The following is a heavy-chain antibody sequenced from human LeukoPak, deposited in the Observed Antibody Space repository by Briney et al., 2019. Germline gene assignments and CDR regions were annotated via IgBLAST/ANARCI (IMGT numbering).Heavy chain of an antibody. D-gene: IGHD6-13*01. CDR2: INTNTGNP. Sequence: ASVKVSCKASGYTFTSYAMNWVRQAPGQGLEWMGWINTNTGNPTYAQGFTGRFVSSLDTSVSTAYLQISSLKAEDTAVYYCARSWALRAGFGSNGIAAAGFDPWGQGTLVTVSS. CDR3: ARSWALRAGFGSNGIAAAGFDP. CDR1: GYTFTSYA. J-gene: IGHJ5*02. V-gene: IGHV7-4-1*02.